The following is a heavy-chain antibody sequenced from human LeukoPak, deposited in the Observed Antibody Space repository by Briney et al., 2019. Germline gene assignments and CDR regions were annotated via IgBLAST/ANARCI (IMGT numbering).Heavy chain of an antibody. CDR1: GGSFSGYY. V-gene: IGHV4-34*01. CDR2: INHSGST. J-gene: IGHJ4*02. D-gene: IGHD6-19*01. Sequence: KPSETLSLTCAVYGGSFSGYYWSWIRQPPGKGLEWIGEINHSGSTNYNPSLKSRVTISVDTSKNQFSLKLSSVTAADTAVYYCARGTGSSGWYSQEFDYWGQGTLVTVSS. CDR3: ARGTGSSGWYSQEFDY.